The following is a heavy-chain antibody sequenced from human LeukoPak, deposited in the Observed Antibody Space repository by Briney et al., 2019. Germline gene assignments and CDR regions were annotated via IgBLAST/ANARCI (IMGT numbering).Heavy chain of an antibody. CDR2: INPNSGGT. CDR1: GYTFTGYY. Sequence: ASVKVSCKASGYTFTGYYMHWVRQAPGQGLEWMGWINPNSGGTNFAQKLQGRVTMTTDTSTSTAYMELRSLRSDDTAVYYCARDRYRQWLAPPNYYGMDVWGQGTTVTVSS. V-gene: IGHV1-2*02. CDR3: ARDRYRQWLAPPNYYGMDV. J-gene: IGHJ6*02. D-gene: IGHD6-19*01.